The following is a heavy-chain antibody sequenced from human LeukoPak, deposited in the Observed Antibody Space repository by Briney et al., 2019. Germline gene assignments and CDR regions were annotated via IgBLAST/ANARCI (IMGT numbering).Heavy chain of an antibody. CDR3: ARDYCSTTTCLDS. CDR2: IWYDGSKK. J-gene: IGHJ4*02. Sequence: GGPLGPSCAAPGFTFSNGMQWVGQAPGKGLKGGAVIWYDGSKKYYADSVKGRFTISRDDSKNMLYLQMNSLRAEDTAVYYCARDYCSTTTCLDSWGQGTLVTVSS. V-gene: IGHV3-33*01. CDR1: GFTFSNG. D-gene: IGHD2-2*01.